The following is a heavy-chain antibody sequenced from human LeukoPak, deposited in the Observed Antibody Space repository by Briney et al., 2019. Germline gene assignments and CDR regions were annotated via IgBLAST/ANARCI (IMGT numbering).Heavy chain of an antibody. CDR2: ISASGGST. D-gene: IGHD6-13*01. Sequence: GGSLRLSCAASGFTFSSYAMTWVRQASGKGLEWVAAISASGGSTFHADSVQGRFIISRDNSKNTLYLQMSSLRAEDTALYYCATRSGIAAATTNYYYGMDVWGQGTTVTVSS. J-gene: IGHJ6*01. CDR3: ATRSGIAAATTNYYYGMDV. CDR1: GFTFSSYA. V-gene: IGHV3-23*01.